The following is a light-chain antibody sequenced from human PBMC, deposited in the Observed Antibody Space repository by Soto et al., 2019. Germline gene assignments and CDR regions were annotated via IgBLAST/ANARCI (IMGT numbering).Light chain of an antibody. J-gene: IGLJ3*02. CDR1: SGHSSNI. CDR3: ETWDNNTRV. V-gene: IGLV4-60*03. CDR2: LEGSGSY. Sequence: QPVLTQSSSASASLGSSVKLTCTLSSGHSSNIIAWHQQQPGKAPRYLMKLEGSGSYNKGSGVPDRFSGSSSGADRYLTISNLQSADEADYYCETWDNNTRVFGGGTKLTVL.